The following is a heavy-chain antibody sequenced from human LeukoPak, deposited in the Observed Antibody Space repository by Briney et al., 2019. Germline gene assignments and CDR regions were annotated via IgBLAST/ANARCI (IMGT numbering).Heavy chain of an antibody. V-gene: IGHV4-34*01. D-gene: IGHD2-2*01. J-gene: IGHJ6*03. CDR2: INHSGST. CDR3: ARGIFSAAYNYYYYMDV. CDR1: GGSLSGYY. Sequence: SETLSLTCAVYGGSLSGYYWSWIRQPPGKGLEWIGEINHSGSTNYNPSLKSRVTISVDTSKNQFSLKLSSVTAADTAVYYCARGIFSAAYNYYYYMDVWGKGTTVTVSS.